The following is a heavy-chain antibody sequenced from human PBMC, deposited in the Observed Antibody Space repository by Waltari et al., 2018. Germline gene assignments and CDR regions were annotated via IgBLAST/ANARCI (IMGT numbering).Heavy chain of an antibody. Sequence: EVQLLESGGGLVQPGGSLRLSCAASGFTFSSYAMSWVRQAPGKGLQLVSVVSATGVTTYYARSVEGRSIISSDNSKNTVYLQINSLRADDSALYYCARDRVEYSSSSYDFWGQGTLVTVSS. V-gene: IGHV3-23*01. CDR3: ARDRVEYSSSSYDF. D-gene: IGHD6-6*01. CDR2: VSATGVTT. J-gene: IGHJ4*02. CDR1: GFTFSSYA.